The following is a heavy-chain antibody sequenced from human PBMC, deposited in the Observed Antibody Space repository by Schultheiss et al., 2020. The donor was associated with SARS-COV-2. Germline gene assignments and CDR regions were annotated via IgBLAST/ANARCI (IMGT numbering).Heavy chain of an antibody. V-gene: IGHV3-23*01. J-gene: IGHJ6*03. D-gene: IGHD2-2*03. CDR2: ISGSAGST. Sequence: GGSLRLSCAASGFTFRSYVMHWVRQAPGKGLEWVSAISGSAGSTYYADSVKGRFTISRDNSKNTVYLQLDSLRAEDTAVYYCAKVGGYCSSISCYYYYYYMDVWGKGTTVTVSS. CDR1: GFTFRSYV. CDR3: AKVGGYCSSISCYYYYYYMDV.